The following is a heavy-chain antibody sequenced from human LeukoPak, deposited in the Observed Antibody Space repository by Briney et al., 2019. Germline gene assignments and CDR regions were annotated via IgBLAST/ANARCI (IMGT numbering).Heavy chain of an antibody. CDR1: GYTFTSYD. CDR2: MNPKSGNT. V-gene: IGHV1-8*01. J-gene: IGHJ5*02. CDR3: ARGWSRFCSGGSCYSDWFDP. D-gene: IGHD2-15*01. Sequence: ASVKVSCKASGYTFTSYDINWVRRVTGQGPEWMGWMNPKSGNTGYAQKFQGRVTMTRNTSISTAYMELSSLRSEDTAVYYCARGWSRFCSGGSCYSDWFDPWGRGTLVTVSS.